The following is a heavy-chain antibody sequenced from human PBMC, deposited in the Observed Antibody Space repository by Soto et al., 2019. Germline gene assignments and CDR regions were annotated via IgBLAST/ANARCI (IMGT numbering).Heavy chain of an antibody. CDR3: ASIWFGDFDY. CDR2: IYYSGST. Sequence: SETLSLTCTVSGGSISSGGYYWSWIRQHPGKGLEWIGYIYYSGSTYYNPSLKSRVTISVDTSKNQFSLKLNSVTAADTAVYYCASIWFGDFDYWGHGTLVTVSS. CDR1: GGSISSGGYY. V-gene: IGHV4-31*03. J-gene: IGHJ4*01. D-gene: IGHD3-10*01.